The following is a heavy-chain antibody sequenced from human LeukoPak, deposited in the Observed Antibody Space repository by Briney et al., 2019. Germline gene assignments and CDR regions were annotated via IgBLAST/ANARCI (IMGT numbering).Heavy chain of an antibody. Sequence: KPSETLSLTCTVSGGSISSTSYYWGWIRHPPGKDLEWLGSIYYSGATYYNPSLKSRVTISGDTSNNRFSLELTSVTAADTAVYYCARQGLQQLLPGSNFWGQGTLVTVSS. CDR2: IYYSGAT. J-gene: IGHJ4*02. CDR3: ARQGLQQLLPGSNF. CDR1: GGSISSTSYY. V-gene: IGHV4-39*01. D-gene: IGHD6-13*01.